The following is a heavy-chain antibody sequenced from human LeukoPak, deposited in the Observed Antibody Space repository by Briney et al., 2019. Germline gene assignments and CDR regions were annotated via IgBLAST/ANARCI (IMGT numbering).Heavy chain of an antibody. D-gene: IGHD6-19*01. CDR1: GYTFTSHG. CDR2: ISAYNGDT. J-gene: IGHJ5*02. CDR3: ARDPSNTSGWKTWFDP. V-gene: IGHV1-18*01. Sequence: ASVKVSCKASGYTFTSHGIGRVRQAPGQGLEWMGWISAYNGDTKYAQNLQGRVTLTTNTLTTTAYLELRSLTSDDTAVYYCARDPSNTSGWKTWFDPWGQGTLVTVSS.